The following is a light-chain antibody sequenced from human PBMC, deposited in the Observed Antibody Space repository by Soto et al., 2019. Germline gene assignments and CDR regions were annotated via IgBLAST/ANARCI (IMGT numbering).Light chain of an antibody. Sequence: DIQMTQSPSTLSASVGDRFTITCRASQSISSWLAWYQQKPEKAPKLLIYKASTLESGVPSRFSGSGSGTEFTLTISSLQPDDFATYYCQQYNSYSQTFGQGTKVEIK. CDR2: KAS. V-gene: IGKV1-5*03. CDR1: QSISSW. CDR3: QQYNSYSQT. J-gene: IGKJ1*01.